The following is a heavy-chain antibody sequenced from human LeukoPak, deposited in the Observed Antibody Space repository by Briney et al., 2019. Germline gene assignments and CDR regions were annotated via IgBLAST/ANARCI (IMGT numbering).Heavy chain of an antibody. CDR1: GGSISSGGYY. V-gene: IGHV4-31*03. CDR3: ARVTGYYDSSGYYRGGSPSAFDI. D-gene: IGHD3-22*01. J-gene: IGHJ3*02. CDR2: IYYSGST. Sequence: SETLSLTCTVSGGSISSGGYYWSWIRQHPGKGLEWIGYIYYSGSTYYNPSLKSRVTISVDTSKNQFSLKLSSVTAADTAVYYCARVTGYYDSSGYYRGGSPSAFDIWGQGTMVTVSS.